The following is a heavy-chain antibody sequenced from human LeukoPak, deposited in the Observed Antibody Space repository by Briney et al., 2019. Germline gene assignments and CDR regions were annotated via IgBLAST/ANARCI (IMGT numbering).Heavy chain of an antibody. D-gene: IGHD4/OR15-4a*01. CDR1: GGSISSYY. CDR3: ARQKGLSPNGFDP. J-gene: IGHJ5*02. CDR2: IYYSGST. V-gene: IGHV4-59*08. Sequence: SETLSLTCTVSGGSISSYYWSGIRQPPGKGLEWIGYIYYSGSTNYNPSLKSRVTISVDTSKNQFSLKLSSVTAADTAVYYCARQKGLSPNGFDPWGQGTLVTVSS.